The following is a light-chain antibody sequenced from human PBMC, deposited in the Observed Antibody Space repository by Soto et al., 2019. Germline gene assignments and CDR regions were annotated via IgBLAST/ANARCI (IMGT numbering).Light chain of an antibody. CDR3: NSYTSSSTPYV. J-gene: IGLJ1*01. Sequence: QSALTQPASVSGSPGQSITVSCTGTSSDVGGYNYVSWYQQHPGKAPKLMIYEVSNRPSGVSNRFSGSKSGNTASLTISGLQPEDEADYYCNSYTSSSTPYVFGTGTKVTVL. CDR2: EVS. CDR1: SSDVGGYNY. V-gene: IGLV2-14*01.